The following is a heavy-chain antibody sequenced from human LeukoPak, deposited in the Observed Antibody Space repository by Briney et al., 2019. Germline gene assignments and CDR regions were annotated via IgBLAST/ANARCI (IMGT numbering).Heavy chain of an antibody. V-gene: IGHV3-23*01. Sequence: PGGSLRLSCAASGFTFSSYAMNWVRQAPGKGLEWVSGIGYTGDSTFYADSVKGRFTVSRDSSKNTLFLHMNSLRAEDTALYYCAKSPTVDAAFDIWGQGIMVTVSS. CDR2: IGYTGDST. J-gene: IGHJ3*02. CDR1: GFTFSSYA. D-gene: IGHD4-23*01. CDR3: AKSPTVDAAFDI.